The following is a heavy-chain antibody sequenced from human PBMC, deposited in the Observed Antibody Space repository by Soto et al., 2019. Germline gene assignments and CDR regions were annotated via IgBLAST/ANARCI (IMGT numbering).Heavy chain of an antibody. CDR1: GFTFSSYG. J-gene: IGHJ6*02. D-gene: IGHD4-4*01. V-gene: IGHV3-33*01. CDR2: IWYDGSNK. Sequence: GGSLRLSCAASGFTFSSYGMHWVRQAPGKGLEWVAVIWYDGSNKYYADSVKGRFTISRDNSKNTLYPQMNSLRAEDTAVYYCARDRSTVKRYYYYYGMDVWGQGTTVTVSS. CDR3: ARDRSTVKRYYYYYGMDV.